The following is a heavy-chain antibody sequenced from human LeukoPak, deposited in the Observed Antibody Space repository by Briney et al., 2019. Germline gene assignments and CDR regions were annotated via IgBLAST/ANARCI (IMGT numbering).Heavy chain of an antibody. CDR2: INPNSGGT. Sequence: ASVKVSCKASGYTFTRYYMHGVRQAPGQGLEGMGWINPNSGGTNYAQKFQGWVTMTRDTSISTAYMELSRLRSDDTAVYYCARDYAPYSSGWYRGSIDAFDIWGQGTMVTVSS. D-gene: IGHD6-19*01. J-gene: IGHJ3*02. V-gene: IGHV1-2*04. CDR3: ARDYAPYSSGWYRGSIDAFDI. CDR1: GYTFTRYY.